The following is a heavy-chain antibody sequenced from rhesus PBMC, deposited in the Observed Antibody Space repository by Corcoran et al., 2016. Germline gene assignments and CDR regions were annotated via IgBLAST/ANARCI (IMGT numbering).Heavy chain of an antibody. Sequence: QVQLQESGPGLVKPSETLSLTCAVSGGSISSNYWSWIRQPPGKGLELIGRISGSGGTTDYNPSLKFRVTISTDSSKNQFSLKLSSVTAADTAVYYCARSSGWYSALDYWGQGVLVTVSS. CDR2: ISGSGGTT. CDR1: GGSISSNY. CDR3: ARSSGWYSALDY. D-gene: IGHD6-31*01. V-gene: IGHV4-173*01. J-gene: IGHJ4*01.